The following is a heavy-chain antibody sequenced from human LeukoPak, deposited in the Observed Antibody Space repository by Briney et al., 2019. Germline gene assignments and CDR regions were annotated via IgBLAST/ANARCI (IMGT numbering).Heavy chain of an antibody. CDR1: GYTFTSYY. CDR2: IKPSGGST. V-gene: IGHV1-46*01. CDR3: ARGTHYDILTGYPALLPDY. J-gene: IGHJ4*02. Sequence: ASVKVSCKASGYTFTSYYTHWVRQAPGQGLEWMGIIKPSGGSTLYAQKFQGRVTVTSDMSTSTVYVELSSLRSEDTAVYYCARGTHYDILTGYPALLPDYWGQGTLVTVSS. D-gene: IGHD3-9*01.